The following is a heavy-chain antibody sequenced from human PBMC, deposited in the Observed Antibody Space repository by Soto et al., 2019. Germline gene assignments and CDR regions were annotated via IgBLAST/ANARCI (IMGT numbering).Heavy chain of an antibody. J-gene: IGHJ4*02. Sequence: PSETLSLTCAIYCGSFSGYYWSWLRQPPGNGLYCIGEINHSGITNXXPSLKSRXXISAGRSKNQXSLKLXRVTAAYTAVYYCARRYGSCFDYWRQGTLVTVSS. D-gene: IGHD5-18*01. CDR3: ARRYGSCFDY. CDR2: INHSGIT. V-gene: IGHV4-34*01. CDR1: CGSFSGYY.